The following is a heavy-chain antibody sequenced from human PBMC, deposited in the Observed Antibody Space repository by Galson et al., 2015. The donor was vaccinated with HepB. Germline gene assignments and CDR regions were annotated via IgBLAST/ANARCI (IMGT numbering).Heavy chain of an antibody. D-gene: IGHD3-22*01. V-gene: IGHV3-33*01. CDR3: ARDGRDYYDSSGYYYDVGFY. CDR1: GFTFSSYG. Sequence: SLRLSCAASGFTFSSYGMHWVRQAPGKGLEWVAVIWYDGSNKYYADSVKGRFTISRDNSKNTLYLQMNSLRAEDTAVYYCARDGRDYYDSSGYYYDVGFYWGQGTLVTVSS. J-gene: IGHJ4*02. CDR2: IWYDGSNK.